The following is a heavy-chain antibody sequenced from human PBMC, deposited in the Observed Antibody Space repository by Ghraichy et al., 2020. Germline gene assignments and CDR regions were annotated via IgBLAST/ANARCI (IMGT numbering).Heavy chain of an antibody. V-gene: IGHV3-43*02. J-gene: IGHJ6*02. Sequence: GGSLRLSCAASGFTFDDYGMHWVRQVPGKGLEEVSLISGDGGSTFYADSVKGRFTISRDNSRNSLYLQMNSLRTEDTALYYCAKDVAVGRGRGYYGVDVWGQGTTVTLCS. CDR1: GFTFDDYG. D-gene: IGHD2-21*01. CDR3: AKDVAVGRGRGYYGVDV. CDR2: ISGDGGST.